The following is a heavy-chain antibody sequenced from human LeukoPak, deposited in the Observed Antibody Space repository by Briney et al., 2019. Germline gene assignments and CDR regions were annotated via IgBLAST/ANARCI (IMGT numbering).Heavy chain of an antibody. J-gene: IGHJ4*02. CDR3: ASLGGTYDY. D-gene: IGHD1-26*01. CDR2: VYSSGIT. V-gene: IGHV4-59*08. Sequence: SETLSLTCTVSAGSINNYYWSWIRQPPGKGLEWIGYVYSSGITNYNPSLKSRITISLDASKNQVSLKLRSVTAADTANYYCASLGGTYDYWGQGTRVTVSS. CDR1: AGSINNYY.